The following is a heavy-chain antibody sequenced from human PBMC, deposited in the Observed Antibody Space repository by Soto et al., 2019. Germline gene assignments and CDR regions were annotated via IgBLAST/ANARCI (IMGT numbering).Heavy chain of an antibody. CDR3: AKDRKGWVAARRDYNWFDP. V-gene: IGHV3-23*01. D-gene: IGHD6-6*01. CDR2: ISGSGGST. J-gene: IGHJ5*02. Sequence: PGGSLRLSCAASGFTFSSYAMSWVRQAPGKGLEWVSAISGSGGSTYYADSVKGRFTISRDNSKNTLYLQMNSLRAEDTAVYYCAKDRKGWVAARRDYNWFDPWGQGTLVTVSS. CDR1: GFTFSSYA.